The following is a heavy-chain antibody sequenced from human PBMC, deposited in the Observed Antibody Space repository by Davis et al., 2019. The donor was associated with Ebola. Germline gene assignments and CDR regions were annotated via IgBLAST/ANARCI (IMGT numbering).Heavy chain of an antibody. CDR1: GYTFTSYG. V-gene: IGHV1-18*01. D-gene: IGHD3-22*01. CDR2: ISAYNGNT. CDR3: ARQRYYYDSSGYYYLDY. Sequence: ASVKVSCKASGYTFTSYGISWVRQTPGQGLEWMGWISAYNGNTNYAQKLQGRVTMTTDTSTSTAYMELRSLRSDDTAVYYCARQRYYYDSSGYYYLDYWGQGTLVTVSS. J-gene: IGHJ4*02.